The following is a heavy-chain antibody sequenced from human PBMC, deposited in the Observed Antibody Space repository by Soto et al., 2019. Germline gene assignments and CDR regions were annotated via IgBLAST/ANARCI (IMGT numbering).Heavy chain of an antibody. CDR3: ARVPVITATQGQYYYHFMDV. Sequence: QEQLEQSGAEVKKPGASVKVSCKASGYTFSSYDINWVRQATGQGLEWMGWMNPNSGDTGYAQKFQGRVTMTRNTAISTAYMELSGLISDDTALYYCARVPVITATQGQYYYHFMDVWGKGTTVTVSS. J-gene: IGHJ6*03. CDR2: MNPNSGDT. V-gene: IGHV1-8*01. CDR1: GYTFSSYD.